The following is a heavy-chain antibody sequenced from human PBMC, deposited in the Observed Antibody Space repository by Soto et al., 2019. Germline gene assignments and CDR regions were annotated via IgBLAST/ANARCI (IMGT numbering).Heavy chain of an antibody. D-gene: IGHD6-13*01. V-gene: IGHV3-23*01. CDR1: GFTFSSYA. CDR3: AKDQKGQPGNWFDP. Sequence: PGGSLRLSCAASGFTFSSYAMSWVRQAPGKGLEWVSASSGSGGSTYYADSVKGRFTISRDNSKNTLYLQMNSMRAEDTAVYYCAKDQKGQPGNWFDPWGQGTLVTVSS. J-gene: IGHJ5*02. CDR2: SSGSGGST.